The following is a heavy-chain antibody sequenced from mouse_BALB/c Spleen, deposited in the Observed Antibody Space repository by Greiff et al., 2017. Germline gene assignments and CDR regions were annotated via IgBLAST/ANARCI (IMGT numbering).Heavy chain of an antibody. Sequence: VKLMESGPGLVAPSQSLSITCTVSGFSLTSYGVHWVRQPPGKGLEWLGVIWAGGSTNYNSALMSRLSISKDNSKSQVFLKMNSLQTDDTAMYYCAREGAYYDYAMDYWGQGTSVTVSS. J-gene: IGHJ4*01. CDR2: IWAGGST. D-gene: IGHD1-1*01. V-gene: IGHV2-9*02. CDR1: GFSLTSYG. CDR3: AREGAYYDYAMDY.